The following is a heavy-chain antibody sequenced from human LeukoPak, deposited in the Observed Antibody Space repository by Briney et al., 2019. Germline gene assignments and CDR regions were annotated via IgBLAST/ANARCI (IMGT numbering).Heavy chain of an antibody. D-gene: IGHD4/OR15-4a*01. V-gene: IGHV3-53*01. CDR1: GFTVSSNS. CDR3: ARRAGAYSHPYDY. Sequence: SGGSLRLSCTVSGFTVSSNSMSWVRQAPGKGLEWVSFIYSDNTHYSDSVKGRFTISRDNSKNTLYLQMNSLRAEDTPVYYCARRAGAYSHPYDYWGQGTLVTVSS. CDR2: IYSDNT. J-gene: IGHJ4*02.